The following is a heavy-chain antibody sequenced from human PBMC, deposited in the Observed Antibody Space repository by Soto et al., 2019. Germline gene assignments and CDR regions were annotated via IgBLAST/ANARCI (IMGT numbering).Heavy chain of an antibody. D-gene: IGHD6-19*01. Sequence: QVQLVQSGVEVKKPGSSVKVSCKASGGTFSSYAISWVRQAPGQGLEWMGGIIPIFGTANYAQKFQGRVTITADESTSTAYMELSSLRSEDTAVYYCARDRVAVAGTGGDWFDPWGQGTLVTVSS. V-gene: IGHV1-69*01. CDR3: ARDRVAVAGTGGDWFDP. CDR2: IIPIFGTA. J-gene: IGHJ5*02. CDR1: GGTFSSYA.